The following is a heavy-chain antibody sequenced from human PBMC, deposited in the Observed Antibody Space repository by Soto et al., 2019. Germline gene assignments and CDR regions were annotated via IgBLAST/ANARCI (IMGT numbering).Heavy chain of an antibody. J-gene: IGHJ4*02. Sequence: QITLKESGPTLLKPTQTLTLTCTFSGFSLSTSEVGVGWIRQPPGKALEWLALIYWDDDKRYSPSLRSRLTITKDTSKNQVVLTMTNMDPVDTATYYCAHRFDWYYFNSWGQGILVTVSS. D-gene: IGHD3-9*01. CDR3: AHRFDWYYFNS. CDR1: GFSLSTSEVG. CDR2: IYWDDDK. V-gene: IGHV2-5*02.